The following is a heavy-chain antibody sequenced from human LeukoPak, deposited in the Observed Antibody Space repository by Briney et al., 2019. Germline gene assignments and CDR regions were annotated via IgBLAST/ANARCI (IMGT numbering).Heavy chain of an antibody. CDR3: ARDDGAYYDSSGNDY. V-gene: IGHV3-21*01. D-gene: IGHD3-22*01. CDR1: GFTFSNAW. Sequence: GGSLRLSCAASGFTFSNAWMSWVRQAPGKGLEWVSSISTSSNYIYYADSVKGRFTISRDNARKSLYLEMNSLRADDTAVYYCARDDGAYYDSSGNDYWGQGTLVTVSS. J-gene: IGHJ4*02. CDR2: ISTSSNYI.